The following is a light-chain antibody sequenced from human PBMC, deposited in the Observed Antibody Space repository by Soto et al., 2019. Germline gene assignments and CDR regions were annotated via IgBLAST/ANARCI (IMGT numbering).Light chain of an antibody. J-gene: IGKJ4*01. CDR2: GAS. CDR3: QQYDSSPLT. CDR1: QRVSSNY. Sequence: EIVLTQSPGTLSLSPGERATLSCRASQRVSSNYLAWYQQQPGQAPRLLIYGASSRATGIPDRFRGSGSGTDFALTISRLEPEDFAVYYCQQYDSSPLTFGGGTKVEIK. V-gene: IGKV3-20*01.